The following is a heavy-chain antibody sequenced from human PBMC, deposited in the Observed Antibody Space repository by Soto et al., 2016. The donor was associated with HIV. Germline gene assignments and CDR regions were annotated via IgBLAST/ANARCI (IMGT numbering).Heavy chain of an antibody. CDR3: CVGSLPRTGHSRGVDFV. D-gene: IGHD3-3*01. CDR2: IDYSGKT. J-gene: IGHJ4*02. CDR1: NVSISDGGYF. V-gene: IGHV4-30-4*01. Sequence: QVHLQESSPGLVKPSQTLSLTCAVSNVSISDGGYFWSWIRQQPDRGLEWIGSIDYSGKTLYNPSLKSRVTISIDTSKRRLSLILRSMTFADTAIYFLCVGSLPRTGHSRGVDFVGAQGARVFVS.